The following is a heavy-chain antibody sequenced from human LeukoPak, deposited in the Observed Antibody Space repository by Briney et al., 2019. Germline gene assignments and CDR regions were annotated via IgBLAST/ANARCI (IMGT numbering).Heavy chain of an antibody. D-gene: IGHD6-13*01. J-gene: IGHJ4*02. CDR1: GFPFSSYW. Sequence: GGSLRLSCVASGFPFSSYWMTWVRQAPGKGLEWISHISGSSSAILYADSVKGRFTISRDTAKNSLFLQMNSLRAEDTAVYYCARGRLAAAGYDYWGQGTLVTVSS. CDR2: ISGSSSAI. V-gene: IGHV3-48*01. CDR3: ARGRLAAAGYDY.